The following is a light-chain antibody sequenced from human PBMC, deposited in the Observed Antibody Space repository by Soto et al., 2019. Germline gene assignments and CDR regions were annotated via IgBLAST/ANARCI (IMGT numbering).Light chain of an antibody. CDR2: DAS. CDR3: QQYNSYPWT. Sequence: DIQMTQSPSTLSASVGDRVTITCRASQSISSWLAWYQQKPGKAPKLLSYDASSLESGVPSRFSGSGSGTEFTLTISSLQPDDFATYYGQQYNSYPWTFGQGTKVEIK. V-gene: IGKV1-5*01. J-gene: IGKJ1*01. CDR1: QSISSW.